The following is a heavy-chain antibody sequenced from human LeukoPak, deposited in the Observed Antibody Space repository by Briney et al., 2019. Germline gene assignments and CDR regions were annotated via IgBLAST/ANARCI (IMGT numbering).Heavy chain of an antibody. CDR1: GGSISSYY. J-gene: IGHJ4*02. CDR2: IYYSGYT. CDR3: ARAPGTYYDFWSGYYISVLPDY. Sequence: SETLSLTCTVSGGSISSYYWSWIRQPPGKGLEYIGYIYYSGYTNYNPSLKSRVTISVDTSKNQFSLKLSSVTAADTAVYYCARAPGTYYDFWSGYYISVLPDYWGQGTLVTVSS. D-gene: IGHD3-3*01. V-gene: IGHV4-59*12.